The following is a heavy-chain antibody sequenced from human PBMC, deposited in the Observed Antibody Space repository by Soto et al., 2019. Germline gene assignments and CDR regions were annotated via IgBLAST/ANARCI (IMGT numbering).Heavy chain of an antibody. J-gene: IGHJ6*02. CDR3: AREVYSSSWYGYYYYGMDV. CDR2: ISLYSDGT. CDR1: GYTFSNYG. V-gene: IGHV1-18*01. D-gene: IGHD6-13*01. Sequence: ASVKVSCKTSGYTFSNYGITWVRQAPGQPLEWLGWISLYSDGTNYAQKFQGRVSMTTDTSTTTAYMELRSLRSDDTAVYYCAREVYSSSWYGYYYYGMDVWGQGTTVTVSS.